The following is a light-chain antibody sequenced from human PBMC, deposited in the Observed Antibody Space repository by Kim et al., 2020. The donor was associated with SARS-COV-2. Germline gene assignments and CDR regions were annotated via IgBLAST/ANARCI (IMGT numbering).Light chain of an antibody. CDR3: SSYTTSRTYV. J-gene: IGLJ1*01. CDR1: SSDVGAYNY. V-gene: IGLV2-14*01. Sequence: QSALTQPASVSGSPGQSITISCIGSSSDVGAYNYVSWYQQSPGKAPKLMIYDVSKRPSGISNRFSGSKSGNTASLTISGLQAEDEIDYYCSSYTTSRTYVFGTGTNVTVL. CDR2: DVS.